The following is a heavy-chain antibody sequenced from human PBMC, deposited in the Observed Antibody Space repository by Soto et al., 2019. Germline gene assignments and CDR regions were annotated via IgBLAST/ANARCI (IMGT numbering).Heavy chain of an antibody. J-gene: IGHJ5*02. CDR2: TNQDGSEK. D-gene: IGHD2-21*01. Sequence: PGGSLRLSCAASGFIFSSSWMIWVRQAPGKGLEWVANTNQDGSEKYYVDSVKGRFTISRDNAKNSVSLQMNSLRAEDTAVYYCAKGFCTGGDCYGNWFDPWGQGTLVTVSS. CDR1: GFIFSSSW. CDR3: AKGFCTGGDCYGNWFDP. V-gene: IGHV3-7*01.